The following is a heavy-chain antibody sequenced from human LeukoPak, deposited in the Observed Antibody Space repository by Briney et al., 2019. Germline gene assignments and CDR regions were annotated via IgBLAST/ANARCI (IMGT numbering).Heavy chain of an antibody. CDR3: AELGITVIGGV. J-gene: IGHJ6*04. D-gene: IGHD3-10*02. CDR2: ISWDGGST. CDR1: GFTFDDYA. V-gene: IGHV3-43D*03. Sequence: GGSLRLPCAASGFTFDDYAMHWVRQAPGKGLEWVSLISWDGGSTYYADSVKGRFTISRDNAKKSLYLQMNSLRAEDTAVYYCAELGITVIGGVWGKGTTVTISS.